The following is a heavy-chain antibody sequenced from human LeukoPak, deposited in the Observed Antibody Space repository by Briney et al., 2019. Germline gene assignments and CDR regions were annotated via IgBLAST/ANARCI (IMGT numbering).Heavy chain of an antibody. CDR3: TRMTTGHDY. CDR1: GVSFNDSY. V-gene: IGHV4-34*01. D-gene: IGHD4-17*01. Sequence: PSETLSLTCAVSGVSFNDSYWSWVRQTPGKGLEWIGEINHSGYTNDSPSLKSRVTISIDTSRKQFSLNLRSVTVADTGIYYCTRMTTGHDYWGQGTLVTVSS. J-gene: IGHJ4*02. CDR2: INHSGYT.